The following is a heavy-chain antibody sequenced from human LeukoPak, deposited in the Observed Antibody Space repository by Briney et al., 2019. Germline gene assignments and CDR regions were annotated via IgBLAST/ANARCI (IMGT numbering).Heavy chain of an antibody. J-gene: IGHJ4*02. V-gene: IGHV3-48*02. CDR1: GFTFNTYS. D-gene: IGHD4-23*01. Sequence: GGSLRLSCAASGFTFNTYSINWVRQAPGKGLAWISYISSSGDTIYYAESVQGRFTISRDNAKSSLYLQMNSLRDEDTGVYYCARDIYGGNPRTDYWGPGTLVTVSS. CDR2: ISSSGDTI. CDR3: ARDIYGGNPRTDY.